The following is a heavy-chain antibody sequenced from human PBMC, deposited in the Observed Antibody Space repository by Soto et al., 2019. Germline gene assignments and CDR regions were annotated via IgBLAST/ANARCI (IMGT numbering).Heavy chain of an antibody. CDR2: ISQSGSVK. Sequence: GGSLRLSCAASGFSFVNYAMNWVRQAPGKGLEWVSSISQSGSVKKYADSVKGRFTISRDNTKSSLFLQMNSLGVEDTAVYYCARGGGGGLFEHWGQGVLVTVSS. V-gene: IGHV3-21*06. CDR1: GFSFVNYA. CDR3: ARGGGGGLFEH. J-gene: IGHJ4*02. D-gene: IGHD2-21*01.